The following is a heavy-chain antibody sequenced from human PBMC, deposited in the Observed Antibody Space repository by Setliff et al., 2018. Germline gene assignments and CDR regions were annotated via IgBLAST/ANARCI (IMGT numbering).Heavy chain of an antibody. CDR1: GFTFSSYW. V-gene: IGHV3-7*03. J-gene: IGHJ4*02. D-gene: IGHD6-19*01. Sequence: PGGSLRLSCAASGFTFSSYWMSWVRQAPGKGLEWVANIKQDGSEKYYVDSVKGRFTISRDNSKNTLYLQMNSLRAEDTAVYYCAEGIAVAGADYWGQGTQVTVSS. CDR3: AEGIAVAGADY. CDR2: IKQDGSEK.